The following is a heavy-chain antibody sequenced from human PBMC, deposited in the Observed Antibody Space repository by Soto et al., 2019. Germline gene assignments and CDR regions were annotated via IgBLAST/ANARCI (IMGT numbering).Heavy chain of an antibody. J-gene: IGHJ5*01. Sequence: EEELLESGGGLVQPGGSLRLSCAASGFRFSSYAMSWVRQAPGKGLEWVSLISGPGSTTYYADSVKGRFTISRDNSKNTLNLQMNSPRAEDTAIYYCAKGFYAGKSNWFESWGQGTLSPSPQ. V-gene: IGHV3-23*01. D-gene: IGHD4-17*01. CDR1: GFRFSSYA. CDR2: ISGPGSTT. CDR3: AKGFYAGKSNWFES.